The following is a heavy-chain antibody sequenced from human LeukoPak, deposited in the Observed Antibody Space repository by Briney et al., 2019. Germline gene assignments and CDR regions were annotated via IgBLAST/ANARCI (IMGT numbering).Heavy chain of an antibody. V-gene: IGHV3-9*01. Sequence: GRSLRLSCAASGFTFDESAMHWVRQAPGKGLEWVSGINWNSDDIGYADSVKGRFTISRDNAKNSLYLQMNSLRAEDTALYYCAKGVGFEINWFDPWGQGIMVTVSS. D-gene: IGHD3-10*01. CDR2: INWNSDDI. CDR3: AKGVGFEINWFDP. J-gene: IGHJ5*02. CDR1: GFTFDESA.